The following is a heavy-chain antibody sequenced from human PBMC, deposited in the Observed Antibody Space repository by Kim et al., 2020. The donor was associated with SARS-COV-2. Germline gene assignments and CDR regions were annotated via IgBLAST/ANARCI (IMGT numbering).Heavy chain of an antibody. CDR3: AHYTVVTLFNY. D-gene: IGHD2-15*01. Sequence: DKRYSPSLKSRLTITKDTSKNQVVLTMTNMDPVDTATYYCAHYTVVTLFNYWGQGTLVTVSS. V-gene: IGHV2-5*01. J-gene: IGHJ4*02. CDR2: DK.